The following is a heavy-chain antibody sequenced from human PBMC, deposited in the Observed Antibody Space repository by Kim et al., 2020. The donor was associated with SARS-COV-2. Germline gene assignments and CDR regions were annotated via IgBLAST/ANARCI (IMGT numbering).Heavy chain of an antibody. CDR3: ARSLDQYGDHGVIGY. D-gene: IGHD4-17*01. V-gene: IGHV4-31*03. Sequence: SETLYLTCTVSGGSISSGGYYWSWIRQHPGKGLEWIGYIYYSGSTYYNPSLKSRVTITVDTSKNQYSLKMSSVTAADTAVYYCARSLDQYGDHGVIGYWGQGTLVTVSS. J-gene: IGHJ4*02. CDR2: IYYSGST. CDR1: GGSISSGGYY.